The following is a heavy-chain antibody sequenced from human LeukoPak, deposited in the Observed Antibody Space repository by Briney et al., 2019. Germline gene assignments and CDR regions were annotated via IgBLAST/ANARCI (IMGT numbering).Heavy chain of an antibody. Sequence: SETLSLTCTVSGGSISSYYWSWIRQHPGKGLEWIAYIYDSGSTNSNPSLKSRVTISAETSKNEFSLKLSSVTAADTAVYYCARLGFCSGGSCPYYLYYMDVWGKGTTVTVSS. CDR1: GGSISSYY. CDR3: ARLGFCSGGSCPYYLYYMDV. CDR2: IYDSGST. J-gene: IGHJ6*03. D-gene: IGHD2-15*01. V-gene: IGHV4-59*08.